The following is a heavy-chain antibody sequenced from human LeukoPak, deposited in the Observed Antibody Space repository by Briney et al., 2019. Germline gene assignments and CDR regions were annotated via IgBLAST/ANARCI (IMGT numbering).Heavy chain of an antibody. CDR2: ISGSGGST. Sequence: GGSLRLSCAASGFTFSSYAMSWVRQAPGKGLEWVSAISGSGGSTYYADSVKGRFTISRDNSKNTLYLQMNSLRAEDTAVYYCANTPVMLLTLGKKDRAFDYWGQGTLVTVSS. CDR3: ANTPVMLLTLGKKDRAFDY. CDR1: GFTFSSYA. D-gene: IGHD3-9*01. V-gene: IGHV3-23*01. J-gene: IGHJ4*02.